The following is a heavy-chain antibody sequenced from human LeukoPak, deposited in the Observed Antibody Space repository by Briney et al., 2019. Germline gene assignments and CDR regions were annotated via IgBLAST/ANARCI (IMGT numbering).Heavy chain of an antibody. D-gene: IGHD3-22*01. Sequence: ASVKVSCKASGYTFTSYGISWVRQAPGQGLEWMGWISAYNGNTNYAQKLQGRVTMTTDTSTSTAYMELRSLRSDDTAVYYCARVDSYYYDSSGYYFYWGQGTLVTVSS. V-gene: IGHV1-18*01. J-gene: IGHJ4*02. CDR1: GYTFTSYG. CDR3: ARVDSYYYDSSGYYFY. CDR2: ISAYNGNT.